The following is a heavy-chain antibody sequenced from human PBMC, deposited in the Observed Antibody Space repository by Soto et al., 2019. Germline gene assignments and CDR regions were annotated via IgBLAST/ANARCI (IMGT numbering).Heavy chain of an antibody. J-gene: IGHJ6*02. D-gene: IGHD5-18*01. CDR1: GFTFSSYA. V-gene: IGHV3-30-3*01. CDR3: ARGQLWFKNFPVGGMDV. CDR2: ISYDGSNK. Sequence: GGSLRLSCAASGFTFSSYAMHWVRQAPGKGLEWVAVISYDGSNKYYADSVKGRFTISRDNSKNTLYLQMNSLRAEDTAVYYCARGQLWFKNFPVGGMDVWGQGTTDTVSS.